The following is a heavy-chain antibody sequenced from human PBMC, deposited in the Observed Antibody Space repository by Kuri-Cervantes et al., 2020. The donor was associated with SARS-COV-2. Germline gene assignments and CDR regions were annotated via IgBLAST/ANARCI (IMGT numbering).Heavy chain of an antibody. CDR1: GYSLTSYW. Sequence: GGSLRLSCKGSGYSLTSYWIGWVRQMPGKGLEWMGIIYPGDSDTRYSPSFQGQVTISADKSISTAYLQWSSLKASDTAMYYCARRVVVVPAAIAGWFDPWGQGTLVTVSS. D-gene: IGHD2-2*01. CDR3: ARRVVVVPAAIAGWFDP. CDR2: IYPGDSDT. V-gene: IGHV5-51*01. J-gene: IGHJ5*02.